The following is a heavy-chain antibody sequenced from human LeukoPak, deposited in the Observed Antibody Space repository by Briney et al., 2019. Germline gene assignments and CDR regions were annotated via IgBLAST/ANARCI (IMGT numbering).Heavy chain of an antibody. CDR1: EFTFSNYG. CDR2: ISYDGNRK. D-gene: IGHD1-26*01. CDR3: ARGGWELLYYFDY. V-gene: IGHV3-30*03. Sequence: PGKSLRLSCVVSEFTFSNYGMHWVRQAPDKGLEWVAVISYDGNRKYYADSVKGRFAIYRDNSKNTLDLQMDSLRADDTAVYYCARGGWELLYYFDYWGQGTLVTVSS. J-gene: IGHJ4*02.